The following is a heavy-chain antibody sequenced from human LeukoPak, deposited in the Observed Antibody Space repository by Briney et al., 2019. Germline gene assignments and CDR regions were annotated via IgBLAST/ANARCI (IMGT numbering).Heavy chain of an antibody. CDR2: MNPNSGNT. D-gene: IGHD6-13*01. J-gene: IGHJ6*02. Sequence: ASVKVSCKASGYTFTSYDINWVRQATGQGLEWMGWMNPNSGNTGYAQKFQGRVTMTRNTSISTAYMELSSLRSEDTAVYYCARDRSESSSWYDGYYYGMDVWGQGTTVTVSS. CDR1: GYTFTSYD. V-gene: IGHV1-8*01. CDR3: ARDRSESSSWYDGYYYGMDV.